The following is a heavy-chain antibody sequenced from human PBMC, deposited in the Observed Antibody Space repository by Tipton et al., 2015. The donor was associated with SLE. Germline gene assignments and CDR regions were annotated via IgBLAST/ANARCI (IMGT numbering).Heavy chain of an antibody. Sequence: SLRLSCAASGFIFSSTWMTWVRQAPGKGLEWVANIKGDGSEKHYVDSVKGRFTISRDNAENSVYLEMSSLKAEDTALYYCGANIPPHYPAIWGQVTLVTVAS. D-gene: IGHD4/OR15-4a*01. CDR1: GFIFSSTW. CDR2: IKGDGSEK. CDR3: GANIPPHYPAI. V-gene: IGHV3-7*01. J-gene: IGHJ4*02.